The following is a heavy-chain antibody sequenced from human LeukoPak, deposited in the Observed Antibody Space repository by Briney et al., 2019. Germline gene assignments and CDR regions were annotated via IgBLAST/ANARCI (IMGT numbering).Heavy chain of an antibody. CDR3: ARAPSGIDY. CDR1: GYTFTGYY. J-gene: IGHJ4*02. V-gene: IGHV1-2*02. Sequence: ASVKVSCKASGYTFTGYYMHWVRQAPGQGLEWMGWINPNSGGTNYAQKFQGRVTMTRDTSISTAYMELSSLRSEDTAVYYCARAPSGIDYWGQGTLVTVSS. D-gene: IGHD1-26*01. CDR2: INPNSGGT.